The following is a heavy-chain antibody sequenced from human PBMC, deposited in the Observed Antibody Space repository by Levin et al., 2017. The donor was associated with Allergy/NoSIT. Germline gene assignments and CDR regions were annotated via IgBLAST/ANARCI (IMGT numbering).Heavy chain of an antibody. D-gene: IGHD3-16*01. CDR1: GLTFTDYG. CDR2: ITSDGSHK. V-gene: IGHV3-30*03. Sequence: GGSLRLSCTASGLTFTDYGVHWVRQAPDKGLEGVAIITSDGSHKYYADSVRGRFTLSRDNSRNTVYLQMKSLRVGDTAVYFCAALGSFDYWGLGTLVTVSS. CDR3: AALGSFDY. J-gene: IGHJ4*02.